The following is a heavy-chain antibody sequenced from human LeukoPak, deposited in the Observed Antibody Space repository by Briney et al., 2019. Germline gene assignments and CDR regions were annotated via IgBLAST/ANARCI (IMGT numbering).Heavy chain of an antibody. Sequence: GGSLRLSCAASGFTFSSYAMHWVRQAPGKGLEWVAVISYDGSNKYYADSVKGRFTISRVNSKNTLYLQMNSLRAEDTAVYYCARAGVSYYAFDIWGQGTMVTVSS. CDR3: ARAGVSYYAFDI. CDR1: GFTFSSYA. J-gene: IGHJ3*02. V-gene: IGHV3-30-3*01. CDR2: ISYDGSNK. D-gene: IGHD1-26*01.